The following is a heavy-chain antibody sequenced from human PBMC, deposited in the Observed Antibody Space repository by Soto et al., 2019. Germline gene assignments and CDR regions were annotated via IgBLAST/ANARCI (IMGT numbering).Heavy chain of an antibody. D-gene: IGHD6-6*01. V-gene: IGHV4-31*03. CDR3: ARTIAAHYFDY. Sequence: SETLSLTCTVSGGSISSGGYYWSWIRQHPGKGLEWIGYIYYSGSTYYNPSLKSRVTISVDTSKNQFSLKLSSVTAADTAVYYCARTIAAHYFDYWGQGTLVTVSS. J-gene: IGHJ4*02. CDR1: GGSISSGGYY. CDR2: IYYSGST.